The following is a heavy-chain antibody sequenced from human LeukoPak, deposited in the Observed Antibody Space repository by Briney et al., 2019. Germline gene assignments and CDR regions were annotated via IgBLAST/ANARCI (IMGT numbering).Heavy chain of an antibody. Sequence: SETLSLTCAVYGGSFSGYYWSWIRQPPGKGLEWIGEINHSGSTNYNPSLKSRVTISVDTSKNQFSLKLSSVTAADTAVYYCARATTVVTPQLLYYYYYMDVWGKGTTVTVSS. V-gene: IGHV4-34*01. CDR1: GGSFSGYY. J-gene: IGHJ6*03. CDR2: INHSGST. D-gene: IGHD4-23*01. CDR3: ARATTVVTPQLLYYYYYMDV.